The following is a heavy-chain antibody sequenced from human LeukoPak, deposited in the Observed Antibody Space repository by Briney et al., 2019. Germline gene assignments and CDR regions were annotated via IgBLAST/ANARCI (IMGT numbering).Heavy chain of an antibody. Sequence: PRGSLRLSCAASGFTFSSYWMSWVRQAPGKGLEWVANIKQDGSEKYYVDSVKGRFTISRDNAKNSLYLQMNSLRAEDAAVYYCASNYYDSSGYYDHRFDYWGQGTLVTVSS. D-gene: IGHD3-22*01. J-gene: IGHJ4*02. V-gene: IGHV3-7*01. CDR1: GFTFSSYW. CDR3: ASNYYDSSGYYDHRFDY. CDR2: IKQDGSEK.